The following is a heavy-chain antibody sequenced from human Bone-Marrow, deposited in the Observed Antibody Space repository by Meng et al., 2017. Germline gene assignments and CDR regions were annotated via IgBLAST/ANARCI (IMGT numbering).Heavy chain of an antibody. CDR3: AKDIRSEQQLVNYYYGMDV. Sequence: SLKISCAASGFTFDDYAMHWVRQAPGKGLEWVSGISWNSGSIGYADSVKGRFTISRDNDKNSLSLQMNSLRAEDTALYYCAKDIRSEQQLVNYYYGMDVWGQGTTVTVSS. CDR2: ISWNSGSI. V-gene: IGHV3-9*01. J-gene: IGHJ6*02. CDR1: GFTFDDYA. D-gene: IGHD6-13*01.